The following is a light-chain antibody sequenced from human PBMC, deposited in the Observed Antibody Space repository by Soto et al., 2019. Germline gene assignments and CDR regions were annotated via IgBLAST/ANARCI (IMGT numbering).Light chain of an antibody. J-gene: IGKJ2*01. V-gene: IGKV3-15*01. CDR2: GAS. CDR3: QQYNYWPRT. Sequence: EIVMTQSPATLSVSPGERATLSCRASQTINSNFAWYQQKPGQAPRLLIYGASTRATGVPARFSGSGSGIQFTLTISSLQSEDFAVYYCQQYNYWPRTFGQGTKLEIK. CDR1: QTINSN.